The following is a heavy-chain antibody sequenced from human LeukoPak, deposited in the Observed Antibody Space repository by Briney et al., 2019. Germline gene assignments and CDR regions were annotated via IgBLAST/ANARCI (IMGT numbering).Heavy chain of an antibody. CDR3: ALGYCSGGSCYSGFDY. D-gene: IGHD2-15*01. Sequence: ASVEVSCKASGYTFTGYYMHWVRQDPGQGLEWMGWINPNSGGTNYAQKFQGRVTMTRDTSISTAYMELSRLRSDDTAVYYCALGYCSGGSCYSGFDYWGQGTLVTVSS. CDR1: GYTFTGYY. CDR2: INPNSGGT. J-gene: IGHJ4*02. V-gene: IGHV1-2*02.